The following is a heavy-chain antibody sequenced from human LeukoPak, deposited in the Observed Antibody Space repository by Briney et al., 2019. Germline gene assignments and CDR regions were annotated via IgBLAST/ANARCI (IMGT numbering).Heavy chain of an antibody. CDR1: GFTFSSYE. CDR2: ISSSGPNI. D-gene: IGHD5-18*01. CDR3: ARGRFGYNYDY. Sequence: GGSLRLSWAASGFTFSSYEMNWIRQAPGKGLEWVSYISSSGPNIYYADSVKGRFTISRDNAKNSLYLQMNSLRAEDTAVCYCARGRFGYNYDYWGQGTLVTVSS. J-gene: IGHJ4*02. V-gene: IGHV3-48*03.